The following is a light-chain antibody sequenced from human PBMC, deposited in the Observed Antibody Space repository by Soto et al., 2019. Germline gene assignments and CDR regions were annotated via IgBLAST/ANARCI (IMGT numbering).Light chain of an antibody. J-gene: IGLJ1*01. Sequence: SYELTQPPSVSVAPGKTARISCGGNNVGSTSVHWYQQKPGQAPLLVIYYDSDRPSGIPERFSGSNSGNTATLTISRVEAGDEADYYCQVWDSSSDHYVFGTGTKLTVL. V-gene: IGLV3-21*04. CDR3: QVWDSSSDHYV. CDR2: YDS. CDR1: NVGSTS.